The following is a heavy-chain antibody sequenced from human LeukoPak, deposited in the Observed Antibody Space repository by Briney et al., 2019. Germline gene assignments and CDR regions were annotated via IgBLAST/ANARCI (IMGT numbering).Heavy chain of an antibody. CDR3: ARGALRTIFGVVIEFDP. V-gene: IGHV1-46*01. D-gene: IGHD3-3*01. CDR2: INPSGGST. CDR1: VYTFTSYY. J-gene: IGHJ5*02. Sequence: ASVKVSCKASVYTFTSYYMHWVRQAPGQGLEWMGIINPSGGSTSYAQKFQGRVTMTRDTSTSTVYMELSSLRSEDTDVYYCARGALRTIFGVVIEFDPWGQGTLVTVSS.